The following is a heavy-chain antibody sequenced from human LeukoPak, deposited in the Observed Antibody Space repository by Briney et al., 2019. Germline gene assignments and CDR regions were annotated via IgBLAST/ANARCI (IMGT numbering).Heavy chain of an antibody. J-gene: IGHJ4*02. Sequence: GGSLRLSCAASGFTFSSYAMHWVRQAPGKGLEWVAVISYDGSNKYYADSVKGRFTISRDNSKNTLYLQMNSLRAEDTAVYYCARDPKFVVLRYLEFPDYWGQGTLVTVSS. CDR1: GFTFSSYA. CDR3: ARDPKFVVLRYLEFPDY. V-gene: IGHV3-30*04. D-gene: IGHD3-9*01. CDR2: ISYDGSNK.